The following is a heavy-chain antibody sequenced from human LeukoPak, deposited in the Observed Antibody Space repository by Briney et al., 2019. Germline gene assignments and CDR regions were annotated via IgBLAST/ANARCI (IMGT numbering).Heavy chain of an antibody. D-gene: IGHD1-26*01. Sequence: ASVKVSCKASGYTFTSYDINWVRQATGQGLEWMGWMNPNSGNTGYAQKFQGRVTITRNTSIRTAYMELSSLRSEDTAVYYCARRREPADAFDIWGQGTMVTVSS. CDR2: MNPNSGNT. V-gene: IGHV1-8*03. CDR1: GYTFTSYD. CDR3: ARRREPADAFDI. J-gene: IGHJ3*02.